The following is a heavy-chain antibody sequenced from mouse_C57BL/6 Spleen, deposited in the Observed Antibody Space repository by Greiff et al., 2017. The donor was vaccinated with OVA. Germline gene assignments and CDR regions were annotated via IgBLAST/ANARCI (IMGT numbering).Heavy chain of an antibody. CDR3: AREIYYGNYDAMDY. CDR1: GYTFTSYW. CDR2: IHPNSGST. J-gene: IGHJ4*01. D-gene: IGHD2-1*01. V-gene: IGHV1-64*01. Sequence: LQQPGAELVKPGASVKLSCKASGYTFTSYWMHWVKQRPGQGLEWIGMIHPNSGSTNYNEKFKSKATLTVDKSSSTAYMQLSSLTSEDSAVYYCAREIYYGNYDAMDYWGQGTSVTVSS.